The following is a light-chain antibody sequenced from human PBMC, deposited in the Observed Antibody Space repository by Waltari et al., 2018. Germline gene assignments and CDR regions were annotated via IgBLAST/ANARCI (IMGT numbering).Light chain of an antibody. CDR3: QQSYSFTRT. CDR1: QTISRY. V-gene: IGKV1-39*01. J-gene: IGKJ1*01. Sequence: DIQMTQSPSSLSASVGDRVTITCRASQTISRYLNWYQQKPVKAPNLLIYAASSLQSGVPSRFSGSGSGRDFTLIITILQPEDFATYYCQQSYSFTRTFGQGTKVEIK. CDR2: AAS.